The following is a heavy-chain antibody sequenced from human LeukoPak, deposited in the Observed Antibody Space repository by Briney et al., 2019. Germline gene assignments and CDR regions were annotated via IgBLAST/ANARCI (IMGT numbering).Heavy chain of an antibody. J-gene: IGHJ6*02. D-gene: IGHD1-7*01. CDR1: GFTFSSYW. CDR2: IKQDGSEK. V-gene: IGHV3-7*01. Sequence: GGSLRLSCAASGFTFSSYWMSWVRQAPGKGLEWVANIKQDGSEKYYVDSVKGRFTISRDNAKNSLCLQMNSLRAEDTAVYYCARVQLELRNYYYGMDVWGQGTTVTVSS. CDR3: ARVQLELRNYYYGMDV.